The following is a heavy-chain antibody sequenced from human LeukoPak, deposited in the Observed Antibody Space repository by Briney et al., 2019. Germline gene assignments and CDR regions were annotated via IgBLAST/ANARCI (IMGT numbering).Heavy chain of an antibody. V-gene: IGHV1-46*01. CDR2: LNPSGGST. CDR3: ASVYKYGMDV. Sequence: ASVKVSCKASGYTLTSYYLHWVRQAPGQGLEWMAILNPSGGSTSHAQKFQGRVTMTRDTSASTVYMELSSLRSEDTAVYYCASVYKYGMDVWGQGTTVTVSS. CDR1: GYTLTSYY. J-gene: IGHJ6*02.